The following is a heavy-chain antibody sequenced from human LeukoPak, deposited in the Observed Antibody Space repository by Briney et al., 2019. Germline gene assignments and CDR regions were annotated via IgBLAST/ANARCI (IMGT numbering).Heavy chain of an antibody. Sequence: GGSLRLSCAASGFTFSSYAMHWVRQAPGKGLEWVTVISYDGSNKYYADSVKGRFTISRDNSKNTLYLQMNSLRAEDTAVCYCAREPSPLYCSGGSCLLYYFDYWGQGTLVTVSS. CDR3: AREPSPLYCSGGSCLLYYFDY. J-gene: IGHJ4*02. V-gene: IGHV3-30-3*01. CDR1: GFTFSSYA. D-gene: IGHD2-15*01. CDR2: ISYDGSNK.